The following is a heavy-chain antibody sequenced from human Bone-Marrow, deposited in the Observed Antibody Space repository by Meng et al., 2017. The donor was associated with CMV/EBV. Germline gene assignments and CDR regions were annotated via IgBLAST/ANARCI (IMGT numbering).Heavy chain of an antibody. D-gene: IGHD2/OR15-2a*01. CDR1: GGSISSSSYY. J-gene: IGHJ3*02. CDR2: IYYSGST. V-gene: IGHV4-39*01. Sequence: AEPLSLTCTACGGSISSSSYYWCWIRQPPGKGLEWIGSIYYSGSTYYNPSLKSRVTISVDTSKNQFSLKLSSVTGADTGVHYCDRAREYMIIAFDIWGQGTMVTVSS. CDR3: DRAREYMIIAFDI.